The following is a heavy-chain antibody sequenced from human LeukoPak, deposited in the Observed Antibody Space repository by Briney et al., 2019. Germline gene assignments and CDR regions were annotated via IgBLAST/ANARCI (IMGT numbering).Heavy chain of an antibody. CDR2: IYPRDGST. J-gene: IGHJ4*02. CDR1: GYAFTSNY. V-gene: IGHV1-46*01. Sequence: ASVKVSCKASGYAFTSNYIHWVRQAPGQGLEWMGMIYPRDGSTSYAQKFQGRVTVTRDTSTCTVHMELSGLRSEDTAVYYCARDQEGFDYWGQGTLVTVSS. CDR3: ARDQEGFDY.